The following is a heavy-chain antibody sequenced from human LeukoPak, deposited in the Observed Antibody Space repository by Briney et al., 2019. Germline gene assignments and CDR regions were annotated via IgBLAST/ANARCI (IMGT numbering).Heavy chain of an antibody. Sequence: ASVKVSCKASGYTFTGYYMHWVRQAPGQGLEWMGWINPNSGGTNYAQKFQGRVTMTRDTSISTAYMELSRLRSDDTAVYYCRISPRRTGSFDYWGQGTLVTVSS. CDR2: INPNSGGT. D-gene: IGHD1-1*01. CDR1: GYTFTGYY. V-gene: IGHV1-2*02. J-gene: IGHJ4*02. CDR3: RISPRRTGSFDY.